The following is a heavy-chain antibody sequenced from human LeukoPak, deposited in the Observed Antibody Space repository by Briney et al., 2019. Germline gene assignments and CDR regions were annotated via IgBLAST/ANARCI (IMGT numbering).Heavy chain of an antibody. CDR2: ISSVSTTI. D-gene: IGHD3-9*01. V-gene: IGHV3-48*01. Sequence: GGSLRLSCAASGFTFSDYTMNWVRQAPGEGLEWVSFISSVSTTIYYADSVKGRFTISRDNAKNSLYLEMNSLRAEDTAIYYCARLLLRYFDWPWGGFDPWGQGTLVTVSS. J-gene: IGHJ5*02. CDR1: GFTFSDYT. CDR3: ARLLLRYFDWPWGGFDP.